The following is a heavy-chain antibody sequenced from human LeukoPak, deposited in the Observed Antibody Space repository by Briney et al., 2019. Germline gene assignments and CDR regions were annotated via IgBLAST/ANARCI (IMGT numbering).Heavy chain of an antibody. D-gene: IGHD5-12*01. V-gene: IGHV1-3*01. CDR3: ARGGYSGYDYANYFDY. CDR2: INAGNGNT. J-gene: IGHJ4*02. Sequence: ASVKVSCKASGYTFTSYAMHWVRQAPGQRLEWMGWINAGNGNTKYSQKFQGRVTITRDTSVSTAYMELSSLRPEDTAVYYCARGGYSGYDYANYFDYWGQGTLVTVSS. CDR1: GYTFTSYA.